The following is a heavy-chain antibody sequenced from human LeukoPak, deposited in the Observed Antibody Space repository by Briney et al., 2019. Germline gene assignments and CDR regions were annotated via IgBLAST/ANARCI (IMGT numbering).Heavy chain of an antibody. J-gene: IGHJ4*02. CDR1: GFTFSNYA. CDR2: IRYDGSSK. Sequence: GGSLRLSCAASGFTFSNYAMHWVRQAPGKGLEWLAYIRYDGSSKYYADFVKGRFTISRDNSKNTLYLQMNSLRAEDTAVYYCARDQAGSGHYADYWGQGTLVTVSS. V-gene: IGHV3-30*02. D-gene: IGHD3-10*01. CDR3: ARDQAGSGHYADY.